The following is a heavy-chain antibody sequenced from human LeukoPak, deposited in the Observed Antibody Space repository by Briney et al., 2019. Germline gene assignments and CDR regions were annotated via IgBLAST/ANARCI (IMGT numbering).Heavy chain of an antibody. J-gene: IGHJ4*02. D-gene: IGHD3-22*01. CDR1: GGSITSYY. Sequence: PSETLSLTCNVSGGSITSYYWNWIRQPPGKGLEWIGYIYYTGSTNSNPSLRSRVTMSLDTSKNQFSLKLSSVTATGTARYYCAGSYFYDGNRYFDYWGQGALVTVSS. V-gene: IGHV4-59*08. CDR2: IYYTGST. CDR3: AGSYFYDGNRYFDY.